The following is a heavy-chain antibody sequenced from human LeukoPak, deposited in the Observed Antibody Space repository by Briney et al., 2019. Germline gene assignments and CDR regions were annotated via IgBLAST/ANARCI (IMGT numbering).Heavy chain of an antibody. Sequence: AGGSLRLSCAASGFIFSSYGMHWVRQAPGKGLEWVAFIRYDGSNTYYADSVKGRFTISRDNSKNTLYLQMNSLRAEDTAVYYCAKPIGWELLGAFDIWGQGTMVTVSS. D-gene: IGHD1-26*01. CDR3: AKPIGWELLGAFDI. CDR1: GFIFSSYG. V-gene: IGHV3-30*02. CDR2: IRYDGSNT. J-gene: IGHJ3*02.